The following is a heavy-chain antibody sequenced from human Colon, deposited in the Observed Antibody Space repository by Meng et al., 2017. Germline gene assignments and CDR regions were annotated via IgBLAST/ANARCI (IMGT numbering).Heavy chain of an antibody. CDR3: AAIFGLGPGY. J-gene: IGHJ4*02. Sequence: QVQSQESVPVLLKPSGTLAFTGDVSGGSINSSDWWSWVRQPPGKGLEWIAEIFHSGSTNYKSSLKSRATISVDRSKNQFSLKLNSVTAADTAVYYCAAIFGLGPGYWGQGTLVTVSS. D-gene: IGHD3-3*01. CDR2: IFHSGST. CDR1: GGSINSSDW. V-gene: IGHV4-4*02.